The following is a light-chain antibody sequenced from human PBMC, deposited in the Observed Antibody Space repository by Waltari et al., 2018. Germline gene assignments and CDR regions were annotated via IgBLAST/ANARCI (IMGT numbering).Light chain of an antibody. J-gene: IGLJ1*01. CDR3: QSYDSSLSGYV. Sequence: QSVLTQPPSVSGAPGQRLTIPCTGSSSNIGAGYDLHWYQQLPGTAPKLLIYGNTNRPSGVPDRFSGSKSGTSASLAITGLQAEDEADYYCQSYDSSLSGYVFGTGTKVTVL. CDR1: SSNIGAGYD. CDR2: GNT. V-gene: IGLV1-40*01.